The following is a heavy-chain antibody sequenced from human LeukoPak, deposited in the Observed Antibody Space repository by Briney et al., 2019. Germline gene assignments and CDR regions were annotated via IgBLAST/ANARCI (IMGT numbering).Heavy chain of an antibody. J-gene: IGHJ4*02. V-gene: IGHV4-61*02. Sequence: SETLSLTCTVSGGSISSGSYYWSWIRQPAGKGLEWIGRIYTSGSTNYNPSLKSRVTISVDTSKNQFSLKLSSVTAADTAVYYCARDRVGAPHFDYWGQGTLVTVPS. CDR2: IYTSGST. D-gene: IGHD1-26*01. CDR3: ARDRVGAPHFDY. CDR1: GGSISSGSYY.